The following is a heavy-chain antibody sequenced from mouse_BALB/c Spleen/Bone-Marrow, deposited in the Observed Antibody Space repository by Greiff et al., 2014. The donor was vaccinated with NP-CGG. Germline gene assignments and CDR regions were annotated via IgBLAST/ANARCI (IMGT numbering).Heavy chain of an antibody. D-gene: IGHD4-1*01. CDR2: ISTYYGNT. V-gene: IGHV1-67*01. Sequence: QVQLQQPGPELVRPGVSVKISCKGSGYTFTDYAMHWVKKSHAKSLEWIGVISTYYGNTNYNQKFKGKATMTVDKSSSTAYMELARLTSEDSAIYYCARKRLTGTSYWYFDVWGAGTTVTVSS. CDR3: ARKRLTGTSYWYFDV. J-gene: IGHJ1*01. CDR1: GYTFTDYA.